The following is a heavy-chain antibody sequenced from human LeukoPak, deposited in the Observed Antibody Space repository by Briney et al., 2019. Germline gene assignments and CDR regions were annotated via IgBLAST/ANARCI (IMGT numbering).Heavy chain of an antibody. J-gene: IGHJ5*02. Sequence: PSETLSLTCAVYGGSFSGYYWSWIRQPPGKGLEWIGEINHSGSTNYNPSLESRVTISVDTSKNQFSLKLSSVTAADTAVYYCARGILLRPWGQGTLVTVSS. D-gene: IGHD3-16*01. CDR3: ARGILLRP. V-gene: IGHV4-34*01. CDR1: GGSFSGYY. CDR2: INHSGST.